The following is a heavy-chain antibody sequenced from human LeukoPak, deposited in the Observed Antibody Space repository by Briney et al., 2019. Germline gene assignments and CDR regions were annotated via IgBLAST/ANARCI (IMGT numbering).Heavy chain of an antibody. CDR1: GFTFSSHG. Sequence: PGGSLRLSCAASGFTFSSHGMNWVRQAPGKGLEWVSAISGSGGSTYYADSVKGRFTISRDNSKNTLYLQMNSLRAEDTAVYYCAKASAMIVVVSKHFDYWGQGTLVTVSS. CDR2: ISGSGGST. J-gene: IGHJ4*02. CDR3: AKASAMIVVVSKHFDY. D-gene: IGHD3-22*01. V-gene: IGHV3-23*01.